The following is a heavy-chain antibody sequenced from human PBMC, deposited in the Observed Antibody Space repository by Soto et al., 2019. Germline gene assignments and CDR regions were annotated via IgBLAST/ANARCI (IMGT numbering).Heavy chain of an antibody. CDR2: IYYSGST. D-gene: IGHD5-12*01. CDR1: GGSISSYY. J-gene: IGHJ5*02. Sequence: SETLSLTCTVSGGSISSYYWSWIRQPPGKGLEWIGYIYYSGSTNYNPSLKSRVTISVDTSKNQFSLKLSSVTAADTAVYYCARRDGYTQGRYNWFDPWGQGTLVTVSS. CDR3: ARRDGYTQGRYNWFDP. V-gene: IGHV4-59*08.